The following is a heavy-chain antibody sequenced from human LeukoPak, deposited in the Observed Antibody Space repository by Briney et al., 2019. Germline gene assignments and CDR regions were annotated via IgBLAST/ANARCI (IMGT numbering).Heavy chain of an antibody. V-gene: IGHV3-11*01. CDR3: ARDLYRIVVVPHYFDY. J-gene: IGHJ4*02. Sequence: GGSLRLSCAASGFTFSDYYMSWIRQAPGKGLEWVSYISSSGNTTYHADSVKGRFTISRDNAKNSLYLQMNSLRAEDTALYYCARDLYRIVVVPHYFDYWGQGTLVTASS. CDR1: GFTFSDYY. CDR2: ISSSGNTT. D-gene: IGHD3-22*01.